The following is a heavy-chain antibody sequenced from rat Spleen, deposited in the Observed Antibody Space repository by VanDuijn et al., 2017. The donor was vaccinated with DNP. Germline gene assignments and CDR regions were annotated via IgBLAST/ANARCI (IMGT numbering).Heavy chain of an antibody. V-gene: IGHV5-29*01. Sequence: EVQLVESGGGLVQPGRSLKLSCAASGFTFSNYGMAWVRQAPTKGLEWVATISYDGSSTYYRDSVKGRFTVSRDNAKSTLYLQMDSLRSEDTATYYCARGGKYYSGFDYWGQGVMVTVSS. D-gene: IGHD1-2*01. J-gene: IGHJ2*01. CDR2: ISYDGSST. CDR3: ARGGKYYSGFDY. CDR1: GFTFSNYG.